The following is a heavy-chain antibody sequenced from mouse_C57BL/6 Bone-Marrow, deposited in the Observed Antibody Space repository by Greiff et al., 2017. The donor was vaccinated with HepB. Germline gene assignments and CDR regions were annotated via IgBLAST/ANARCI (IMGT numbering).Heavy chain of an antibody. J-gene: IGHJ4*01. Sequence: QVQLQQPGAELVMPGASVKLSCKASGYTFTSYWMHWVKQRPGQGLEWIGEIDPSDSYTNYNQKFKGKSTLTVDKSSSTAYMQLSSLTSEDSAVYYCACYGSSYAMDYWGQGTSVTVSS. CDR3: ACYGSSYAMDY. D-gene: IGHD1-1*01. CDR2: IDPSDSYT. V-gene: IGHV1-69*01. CDR1: GYTFTSYW.